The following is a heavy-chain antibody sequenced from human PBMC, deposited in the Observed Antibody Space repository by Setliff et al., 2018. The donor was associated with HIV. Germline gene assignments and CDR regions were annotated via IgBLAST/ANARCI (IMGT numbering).Heavy chain of an antibody. D-gene: IGHD1-7*01. Sequence: SLRLSCTTSGFTFGDYSITWFRQAPGKGLEWVGFIRSKAYGGTTEYAASVKGRFTISRDDSKGGAYLQMNSLKTEDTAVYYCWGSGTTTFGVFDIWGQGTMVTVSS. CDR1: GFTFGDYS. J-gene: IGHJ3*02. CDR3: WGSGTTTFGVFDI. V-gene: IGHV3-49*03. CDR2: IRSKAYGGTT.